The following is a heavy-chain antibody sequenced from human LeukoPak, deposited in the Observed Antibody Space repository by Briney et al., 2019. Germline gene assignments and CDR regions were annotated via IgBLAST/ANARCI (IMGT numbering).Heavy chain of an antibody. Sequence: GGSLRLSCATSGFTFSSYAMSWVRQAPGKGLEWVSAISGSGGSTYYADSMKGRFTISRDNSKNTLYLQMNGLRAEDTAVHYCAKDAGYYDSSTWLWDYWGQGTLVTVSS. D-gene: IGHD3-22*01. J-gene: IGHJ4*02. CDR3: AKDAGYYDSSTWLWDY. V-gene: IGHV3-23*01. CDR1: GFTFSSYA. CDR2: ISGSGGST.